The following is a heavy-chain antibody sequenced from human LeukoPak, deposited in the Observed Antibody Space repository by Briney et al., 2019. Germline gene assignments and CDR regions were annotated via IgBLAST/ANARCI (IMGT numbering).Heavy chain of an antibody. CDR2: ISGSGGST. CDR3: AKDDGEYYFDY. J-gene: IGHJ4*02. D-gene: IGHD7-27*01. CDR1: GFTFSSYA. Sequence: GGSLTLSCASSGFTFSSYAVSWLRQAPGKGLDWVAAISGSGGSTNYADSVKGRFTISRDNSKNTLYLQMNSLRAEDTAVYYCAKDDGEYYFDYWGQGTLVTVSS. V-gene: IGHV3-23*01.